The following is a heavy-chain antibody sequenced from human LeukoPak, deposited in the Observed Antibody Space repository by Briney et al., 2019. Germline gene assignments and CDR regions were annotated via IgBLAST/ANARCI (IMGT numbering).Heavy chain of an antibody. CDR1: GFTFSSTA. J-gene: IGHJ6*02. V-gene: IGHV3-23*01. D-gene: IGHD2-15*01. CDR2: INAGGGAT. CDR3: AKSCGGTCYYYGMDV. Sequence: TGGSRRLSCAASGFTFSSTAMSWVRQAPGKGLEWASSINAGGGATYYADSVKGRFTISRDNSKNTLHLQLNSLRAEDTALYYCAKSCGGTCYYYGMDVWGQGTTVTVSS.